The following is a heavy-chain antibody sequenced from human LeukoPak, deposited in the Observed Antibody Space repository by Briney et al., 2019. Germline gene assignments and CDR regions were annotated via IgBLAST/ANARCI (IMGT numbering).Heavy chain of an antibody. V-gene: IGHV3-48*02. D-gene: IGHD3-9*01. CDR1: GFTFSSYA. CDR3: ARVRILSSSAYYLDC. J-gene: IGHJ4*02. CDR2: ISSSSSTI. Sequence: GGSLRLSCAASGFTFSSYAMHWVRQAPGKGLEWVSYISSSSSTIYYADSVKGRFTISRDNAKNSLYLQMNSLRDEDTAVYYCARVRILSSSAYYLDCWGQGTLVTVST.